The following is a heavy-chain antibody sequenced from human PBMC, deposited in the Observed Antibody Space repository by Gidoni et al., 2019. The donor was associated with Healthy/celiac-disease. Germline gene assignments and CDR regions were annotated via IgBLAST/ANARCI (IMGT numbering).Heavy chain of an antibody. CDR2: ISWNSGSI. CDR1: GFTFDDYA. D-gene: IGHD5-18*01. J-gene: IGHJ6*02. V-gene: IGHV3-9*01. CDR3: AKSDTAMVISYYYYGMDV. Sequence: EVQLVESGVGLVQPGRSLRLSCAASGFTFDDYAMHWVRQAPGKGLECVSGISWNSGSIGYADSVKGRFTISRDNAKNSLYLQMNSLRAEDTALYYCAKSDTAMVISYYYYGMDVWGQGTTVTVSS.